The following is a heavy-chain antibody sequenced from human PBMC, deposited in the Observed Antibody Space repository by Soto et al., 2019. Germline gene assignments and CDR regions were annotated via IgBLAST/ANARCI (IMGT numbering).Heavy chain of an antibody. CDR3: ARVRYSRQQWLVPNWFDP. V-gene: IGHV4-34*01. D-gene: IGHD6-19*01. CDR1: GWSFSGYY. Sequence: SETRSLTCAVYGWSFSGYYWSWIRQPPGKGLEWIGEINHSGSTNYNPSLKSRVTISVDTSKNQFSLKLSSVTAADTAVYYCARVRYSRQQWLVPNWFDPWGQGTLVTVSS. CDR2: INHSGST. J-gene: IGHJ5*02.